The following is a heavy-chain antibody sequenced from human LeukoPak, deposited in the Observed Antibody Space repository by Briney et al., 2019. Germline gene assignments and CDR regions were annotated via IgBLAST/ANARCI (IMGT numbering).Heavy chain of an antibody. CDR2: ISYDGSNK. CDR3: ARETPNYYDSSVSYFDY. CDR1: GFTFSSYA. J-gene: IGHJ4*02. Sequence: GRSLRLSCAASGFTFSSYAMHWVRQAPGKGLEWVAVISYDGSNKYYTDSVKGRFTISRDNSKNTLYLQMNSLRAEDTAVYYCARETPNYYDSSVSYFDYWGQGTLVTVSS. D-gene: IGHD3-22*01. V-gene: IGHV3-30-3*01.